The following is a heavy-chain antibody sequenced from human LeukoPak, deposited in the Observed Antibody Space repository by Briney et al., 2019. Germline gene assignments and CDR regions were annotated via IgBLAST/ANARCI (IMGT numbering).Heavy chain of an antibody. D-gene: IGHD3-3*01. J-gene: IGHJ5*02. CDR2: INHSGST. V-gene: IGHV4-34*01. CDR1: GGSFSGYY. CDR3: ARGRHSDFWSGYYTGNWFDP. Sequence: SETLSLTCAVYGGSFSGYYWSWIRQPPGKGLEWIGEINHSGSTNYNPSLKSRVTISVDTSKNQFSLKLSSVTAADTAVYYCARGRHSDFWSGYYTGNWFDPWGQGTLVTVSS.